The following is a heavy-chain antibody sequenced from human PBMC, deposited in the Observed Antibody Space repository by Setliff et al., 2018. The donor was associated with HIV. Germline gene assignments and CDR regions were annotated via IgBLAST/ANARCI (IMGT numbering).Heavy chain of an antibody. Sequence: GGSLRLSCAASGFTFSSYGMHWVRQAPGKGLVWVSRINTDGSSATYADSVKGRFTNSRDNAKNTLYLQMDSLRAEDTAVYYCARGVRGVVNGMDVWGQGTTVTVSS. CDR3: ARGVRGVVNGMDV. V-gene: IGHV3-74*03. J-gene: IGHJ6*02. CDR1: GFTFSSYG. CDR2: INTDGSSA. D-gene: IGHD3-10*01.